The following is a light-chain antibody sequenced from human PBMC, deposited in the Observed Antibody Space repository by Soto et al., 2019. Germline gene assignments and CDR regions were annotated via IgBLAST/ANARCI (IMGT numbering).Light chain of an antibody. CDR1: QSGSGSY. V-gene: IGKV3-20*01. CDR3: QHFGYPQWT. CDR2: ATS. Sequence: ELVLTQSPGTLSLSPGDSAALSCNASQSGSGSYLSWYQQKSGQAPRLLMYATSARATGIPDRFSGSGSGTDFSLISSILEPEDAAVYYCQHFGYPQWTFGRGNKVDIK. J-gene: IGKJ1*01.